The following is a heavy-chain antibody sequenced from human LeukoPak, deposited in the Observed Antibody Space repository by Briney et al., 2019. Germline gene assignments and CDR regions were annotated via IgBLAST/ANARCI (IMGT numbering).Heavy chain of an antibody. Sequence: GASVNVCLKSSGYTFTGCYMYLVRLAPAQGLEWVGWINPNSGSTYYAQKFQGRVTMARDTTISTAYMERSRLRYDDTPVYYCTRGGDCDSSENDSFDIWGQGTMVTVSS. V-gene: IGHV1-2*02. CDR3: TRGGDCDSSENDSFDI. CDR1: GYTFTGCY. J-gene: IGHJ3*02. CDR2: INPNSGST. D-gene: IGHD2-21*02.